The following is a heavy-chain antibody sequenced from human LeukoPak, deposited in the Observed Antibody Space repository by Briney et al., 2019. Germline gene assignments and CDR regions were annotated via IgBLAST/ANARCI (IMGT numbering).Heavy chain of an antibody. CDR1: GGSISSYY. CDR3: ARQGDYYDSSGLYVDY. Sequence: SETLSLTCTVSGGSISSYYWSWIRQPPGKGLEWIGYIYYSGSTNYNPSLKSRVTISVDTSKNQFSLKLSSVTAADTAVYYCARQGDYYDSSGLYVDYWGQGTLVTVSS. V-gene: IGHV4-59*08. J-gene: IGHJ4*02. CDR2: IYYSGST. D-gene: IGHD3-22*01.